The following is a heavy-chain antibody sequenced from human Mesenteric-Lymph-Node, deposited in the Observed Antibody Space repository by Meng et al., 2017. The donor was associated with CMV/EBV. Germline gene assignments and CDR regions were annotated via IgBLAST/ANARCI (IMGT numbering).Heavy chain of an antibody. Sequence: GGSLRLSCTPSGFSFRIYGMHWVRQPPGKGLEWVAVIWYDGSGKYYADSVKGRFTISRDNSKNTLYLQMNSLRAEDMAVYYCAKDLWAAAPNGMDVWGQGTTVTVSS. CDR3: AKDLWAAAPNGMDV. CDR1: GFSFRIYG. D-gene: IGHD2-2*01. CDR2: IWYDGSGK. V-gene: IGHV3-33*06. J-gene: IGHJ6*02.